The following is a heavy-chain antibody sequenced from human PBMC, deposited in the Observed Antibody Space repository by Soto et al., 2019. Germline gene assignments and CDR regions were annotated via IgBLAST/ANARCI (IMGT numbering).Heavy chain of an antibody. CDR1: GGSINSYY. J-gene: IGHJ4*02. D-gene: IGHD6-19*01. V-gene: IGHV4-59*01. CDR3: AAGAQWLAFDY. Sequence: QVQLQESGPGLVKPSETLSLTCTVSGGSINSYYWTWIRQPPGKGLEWIGNFYNSGTTKYNPSLTSRVTISLDTSKNQFSLKLTSVTAAETAVYYCAAGAQWLAFDYWGQGTLVTVYS. CDR2: FYNSGTT.